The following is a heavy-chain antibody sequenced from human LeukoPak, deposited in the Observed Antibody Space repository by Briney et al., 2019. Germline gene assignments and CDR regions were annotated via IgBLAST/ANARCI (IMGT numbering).Heavy chain of an antibody. J-gene: IGHJ6*04. D-gene: IGHD3-10*02. CDR1: GFTLSSYA. CDR3: AELGITMIGGV. Sequence: GGSLRLSCAASGFTLSSYAMSWVRQGPGKGLEWVSAISVSGNTYHADSVKGRFTISRDSSKNTLYLQMNGLRAEDTAVYYCAELGITMIGGVWGKGTTVTISS. CDR2: ISVSGNT. V-gene: IGHV3-23*01.